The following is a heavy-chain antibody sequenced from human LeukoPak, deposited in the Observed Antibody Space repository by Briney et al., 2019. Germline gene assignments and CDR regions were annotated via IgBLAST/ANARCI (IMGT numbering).Heavy chain of an antibody. V-gene: IGHV3-23*01. Sequence: GGSLRLSCAASGFTFSSYAMSWVRQAPGKGLEWVSAISGSGGSTYYADSVKGRFTISRDNSKNTLYLQMNSLRAEDTAVYYCAKTLLRYFDCNNWFDPWGQGTLVTVSS. J-gene: IGHJ5*02. D-gene: IGHD3-9*01. CDR2: ISGSGGST. CDR3: AKTLLRYFDCNNWFDP. CDR1: GFTFSSYA.